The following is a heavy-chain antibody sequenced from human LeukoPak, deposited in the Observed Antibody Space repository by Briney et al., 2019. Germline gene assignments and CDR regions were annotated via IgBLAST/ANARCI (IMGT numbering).Heavy chain of an antibody. D-gene: IGHD6-19*01. Sequence: PGGSLRLSCAASGFTFSDFYMSWIRQAPGKGLEWVSYLSSSGSTIYYADSVKGRFTISRDNAKNSLYLQMNSLRAEDTAVYYCAKEPRAVAVRYYFDYWGQGTLVTVSS. J-gene: IGHJ4*02. CDR2: LSSSGSTI. CDR1: GFTFSDFY. V-gene: IGHV3-11*01. CDR3: AKEPRAVAVRYYFDY.